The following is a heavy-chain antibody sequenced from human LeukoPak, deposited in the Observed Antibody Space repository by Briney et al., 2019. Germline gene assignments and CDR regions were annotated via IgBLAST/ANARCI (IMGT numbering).Heavy chain of an antibody. Sequence: SETLSLTCSVSGGSISGYYWTWVRQPAGKGLEWIGRVYTSGSTHYNPSLKTRLTMSVDTSKNQFSLKLSSVTAADTAVYYCARLITGTTTAFDIWGQGTMVTVSS. V-gene: IGHV4-4*07. CDR1: GGSISGYY. J-gene: IGHJ3*02. CDR3: ARLITGTTTAFDI. CDR2: VYTSGST. D-gene: IGHD1-7*01.